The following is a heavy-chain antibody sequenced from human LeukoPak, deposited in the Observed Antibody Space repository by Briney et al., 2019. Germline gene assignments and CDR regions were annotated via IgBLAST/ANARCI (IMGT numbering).Heavy chain of an antibody. CDR1: GYDFSNYY. J-gene: IGHJ4*02. CDR3: ARTTGTYYFDY. Sequence: ASVKVSCKASGYDFSNYYMVWVRQAPGEGLEWMGIIYPSGGSTIYAQNLQGRVTMTRDTSTSTVYMEVSSLRSEDTAVYYCARTTGTYYFDYWGQGTLVTVSS. D-gene: IGHD3-10*01. V-gene: IGHV1-46*01. CDR2: IYPSGGST.